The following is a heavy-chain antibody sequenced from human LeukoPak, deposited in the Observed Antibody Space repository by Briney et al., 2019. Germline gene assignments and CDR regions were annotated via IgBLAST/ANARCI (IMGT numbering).Heavy chain of an antibody. CDR2: ISGSGGST. CDR1: GFTFSSYS. V-gene: IGHV3-23*01. CDR3: ARPDYYDSSGYDY. J-gene: IGHJ4*02. Sequence: GESLRLSCAASGFTFSSYSMSWVRQAPGKGLEWVSAISGSGGSTYYADSVKGRFTISRDNSKNTLYLQMNSLRAEDTAVYYCARPDYYDSSGYDYWGQGTLVTVSS. D-gene: IGHD3-22*01.